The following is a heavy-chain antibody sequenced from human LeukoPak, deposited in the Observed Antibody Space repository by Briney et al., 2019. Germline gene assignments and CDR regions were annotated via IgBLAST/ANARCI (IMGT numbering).Heavy chain of an antibody. CDR2: ISGSGVSA. Sequence: GGSLRLSCAASGFRISSYAMSWVRQAPGKGLEWVSAISGSGVSAYYADSVKGRFTVSRDNSKNTLYLQMSSLRAEDTAVYYCAKDERNWNYNLASQTYDWGQGTLVTVSS. CDR1: GFRISSYA. V-gene: IGHV3-23*01. CDR3: AKDERNWNYNLASQTYD. J-gene: IGHJ4*02. D-gene: IGHD1-7*01.